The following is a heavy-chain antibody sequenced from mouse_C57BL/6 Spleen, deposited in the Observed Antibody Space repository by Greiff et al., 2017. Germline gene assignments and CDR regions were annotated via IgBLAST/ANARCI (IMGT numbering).Heavy chain of an antibody. J-gene: IGHJ4*01. V-gene: IGHV1-26*01. D-gene: IGHD2-3*01. CDR3: ARGIYDGYYGDAMDY. CDR1: GYTFTDYY. CDR2: INPNNGGT. Sequence: EVQLQQSGPELVKPGASVKISCKASGYTFTDYYMNWVKQSHGKSLEWIGDINPNNGGTSYNQKFKGKATLTVDKSSSTAYMELRSLTSEDSAVYYCARGIYDGYYGDAMDYWGQGTSVTVSS.